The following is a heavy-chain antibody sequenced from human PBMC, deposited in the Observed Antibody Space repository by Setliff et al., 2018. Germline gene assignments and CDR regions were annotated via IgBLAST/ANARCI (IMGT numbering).Heavy chain of an antibody. V-gene: IGHV3-74*01. CDR2: INSVGSRT. CDR1: GFPLGDYG. J-gene: IGHJ1*01. Sequence: PGGSLRLSCVVSGFPLGDYGMDWVRQTPGKGLVWVSRINSVGSRTYYAYSVKGRFTISRDNAKNTLFLQMKSLRAEDTAVYYCARDGDGHFQLWGRGTLVTVSS. CDR3: ARDGDGHFQL.